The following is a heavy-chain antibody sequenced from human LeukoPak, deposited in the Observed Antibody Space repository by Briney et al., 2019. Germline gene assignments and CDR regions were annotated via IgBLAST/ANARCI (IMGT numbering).Heavy chain of an antibody. V-gene: IGHV4-39*01. D-gene: IGHD5-18*01. J-gene: IGHJ4*02. CDR2: IYYSGST. CDR3: AIPRGYSYGYGEDY. Sequence: PSETLSLTCTVYGGSISSSSYYWGWIRQPPGKGLEWIGSIYYSGSTYYNPSLKSRVTISVDTSKNQFSLKLSSVTAADTAVYYCAIPRGYSYGYGEDYWGQGTLVTVSS. CDR1: GGSISSSSYY.